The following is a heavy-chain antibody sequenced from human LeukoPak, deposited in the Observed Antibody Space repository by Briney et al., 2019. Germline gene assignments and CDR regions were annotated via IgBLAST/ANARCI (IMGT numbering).Heavy chain of an antibody. D-gene: IGHD6-13*01. V-gene: IGHV4-61*02. J-gene: IGHJ5*02. CDR1: GGSISSGSYY. CDR2: IYTSGST. CDR3: ARDSGSSDSWSIMYNWFDP. Sequence: SETLSLTCTVSGGSISSGSYYWSWIRQPAGKGLEWIGRIYTSGSTNYNPSLKSRVTISVDTSKNQFSLKLSSVTAADTAVYYCARDSGSSDSWSIMYNWFDPWGQGTLVTVSS.